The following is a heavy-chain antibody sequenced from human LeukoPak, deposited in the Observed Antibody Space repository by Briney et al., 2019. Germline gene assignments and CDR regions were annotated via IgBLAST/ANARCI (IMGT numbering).Heavy chain of an antibody. CDR1: GGSISSYY. J-gene: IGHJ4*02. CDR2: IYYSGST. CDR3: ARAPYSGSYYSR. Sequence: SETLSLTCTVSGGSISSYYWNWIRQPPRKGLEWIGYIYYSGSTNYNPSLKSRVTISVDTSKNQFSLKLSSVTAADTAVYYCARAPYSGSYYSRWGQGTLVTVSS. V-gene: IGHV4-59*01. D-gene: IGHD1-26*01.